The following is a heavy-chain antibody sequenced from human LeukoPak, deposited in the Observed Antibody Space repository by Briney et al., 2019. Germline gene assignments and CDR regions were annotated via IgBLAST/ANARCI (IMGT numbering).Heavy chain of an antibody. D-gene: IGHD4-17*01. CDR2: IYYSGST. CDR3: ARTAPDDDYGDYGGWFDP. CDR1: GGSISSYY. Sequence: SETLSLTCTVSGGSISSYYWSWIRQPPGEGVEWIGYIYYSGSTDYNPSLKSRVTISVYTSKNQFSLKLSSVTAADTAVYYCARTAPDDDYGDYGGWFDPWGQGTLVTVSS. V-gene: IGHV4-59*01. J-gene: IGHJ5*02.